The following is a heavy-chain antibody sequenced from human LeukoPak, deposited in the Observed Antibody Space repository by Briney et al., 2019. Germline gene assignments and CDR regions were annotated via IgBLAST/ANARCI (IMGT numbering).Heavy chain of an antibody. J-gene: IGHJ1*01. V-gene: IGHV4-39*01. CDR3: ARLKAGSRGYFQH. CDR2: IYYSGST. D-gene: IGHD6-19*01. Sequence: PSGTLSLTCTVSGGSISSSSYYWGWIRQPPGKGLEWIGSIYYSGSTYYNPSLKSRVTISVDTSKNQFSLKLSSVTAADTAVYYCARLKAGSRGYFQHWGQGTLVTVSS. CDR1: GGSISSSSYY.